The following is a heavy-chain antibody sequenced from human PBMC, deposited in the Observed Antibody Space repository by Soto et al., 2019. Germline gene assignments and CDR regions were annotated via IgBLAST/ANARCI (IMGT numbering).Heavy chain of an antibody. D-gene: IGHD3-9*01. CDR3: ARGKGYYDILTPFYMDV. V-gene: IGHV3-33*01. J-gene: IGHJ6*03. Sequence: GGSLRLSCAASGFTFSSYGMHWVRQAPGKGLEWVAVIWYDGSNKYYADSVKGRFTISRDNSKNTLYLQMNSLRAEDTAVYYCARGKGYYDILTPFYMDVWGKGTTVTVSS. CDR2: IWYDGSNK. CDR1: GFTFSSYG.